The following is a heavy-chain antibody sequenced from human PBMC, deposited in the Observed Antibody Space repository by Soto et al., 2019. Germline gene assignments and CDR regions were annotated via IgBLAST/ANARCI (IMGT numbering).Heavy chain of an antibody. Sequence: QAQLVESGGGAVQPGRSLRLSCAAPGFTFTTYGMHWVRQAPGKGLEWVAVISYDGRSKYYADSVKGRFTVSRDNSNNTVYLQLNSLRAEDTAAYYCAKDTFAYCSGGSCLYYYAMDVWGQGTTVPVSS. J-gene: IGHJ6*02. D-gene: IGHD2-15*01. V-gene: IGHV3-30*18. CDR2: ISYDGRSK. CDR1: GFTFTTYG. CDR3: AKDTFAYCSGGSCLYYYAMDV.